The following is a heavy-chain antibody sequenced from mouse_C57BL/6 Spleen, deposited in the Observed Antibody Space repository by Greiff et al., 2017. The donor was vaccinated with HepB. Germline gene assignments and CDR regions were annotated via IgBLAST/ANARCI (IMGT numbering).Heavy chain of an antibody. J-gene: IGHJ4*01. CDR1: GFTFSDYG. V-gene: IGHV5-17*01. CDR3: ARDGYYAMDY. Sequence: EVQLVESGGGLVKPGGSLKLSCAASGFTFSDYGMHWVRQGPEKGLEWVAYISSGSSTIYYADTVKGRFTISRDNAKNTLFLQMTSLRSEDTAMYYCARDGYYAMDYWGQGTSVTVSS. D-gene: IGHD2-3*01. CDR2: ISSGSSTI.